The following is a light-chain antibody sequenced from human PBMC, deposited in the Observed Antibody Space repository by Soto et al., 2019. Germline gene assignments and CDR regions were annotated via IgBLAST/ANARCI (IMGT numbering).Light chain of an antibody. CDR3: QEYNSWPLT. J-gene: IGKJ4*01. CDR2: DES. CDR1: QAIRKN. Sequence: EIVLTQSPATLSVSPGERSTLSCKSSQAIRKNLAWYQQKPGQSTRLLIYDESTRPTGIPVRFSGSGSGTDFTLSISSLQSEDIAVYYCQEYNSWPLTFGGGTKVEIK. V-gene: IGKV3-15*01.